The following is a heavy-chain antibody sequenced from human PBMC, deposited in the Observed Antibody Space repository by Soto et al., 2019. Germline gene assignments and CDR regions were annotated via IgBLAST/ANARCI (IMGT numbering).Heavy chain of an antibody. J-gene: IGHJ4*02. D-gene: IGHD2-8*01. CDR1: GFSFDIYW. V-gene: IGHV3-7*01. CDR3: ARENTGLGVR. CDR2: IKQDGSKK. Sequence: GGSLRLSCAASGFSFDIYWMNWVRQAPGKGLEWVANIKQDGSKKNYVDSVRGRFTISRDNAKNSLFLQMTSLRSEDSAVYYCARENTGLGVRWGQGTQVTVSS.